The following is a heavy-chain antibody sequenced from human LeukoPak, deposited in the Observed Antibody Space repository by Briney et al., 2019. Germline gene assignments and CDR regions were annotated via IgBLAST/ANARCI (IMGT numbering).Heavy chain of an antibody. CDR3: ARDGSGPHYYYYYMDV. D-gene: IGHD2-15*01. V-gene: IGHV4-39*07. J-gene: IGHJ6*03. CDR2: IYYSGST. Sequence: SEALSLTCAVSGGSISSNSYYWGWVRQPPGKGLEWIGCIYYSGSTNYNPSLKSRVTISVNTSKNQFSLKLSSVTAADTAVYYCARDGSGPHYYYYYMDVWGKGTTVTISS. CDR1: GGSISSNSYY.